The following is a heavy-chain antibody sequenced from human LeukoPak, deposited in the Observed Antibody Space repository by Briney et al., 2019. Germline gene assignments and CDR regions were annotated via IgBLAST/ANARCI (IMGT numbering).Heavy chain of an antibody. D-gene: IGHD3-22*01. CDR3: AKRDSSGSYYFDY. Sequence: PGGSLRLSCAASGFTFSSYDMSWVRQAPGKGLEWVSTINSYGAYTYYADSVRGRFTIPRDNSKNTLYLQMNSLRAEDTAVFYCAKRDSSGSYYFDYWGQGTLVTVSS. CDR1: GFTFSSYD. V-gene: IGHV3-23*01. CDR2: INSYGAYT. J-gene: IGHJ4*02.